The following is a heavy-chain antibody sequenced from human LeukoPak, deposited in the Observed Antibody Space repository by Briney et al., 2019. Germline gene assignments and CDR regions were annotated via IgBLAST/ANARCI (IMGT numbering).Heavy chain of an antibody. CDR3: AKDPGSYGSGSPFDY. J-gene: IGHJ4*02. Sequence: GGSLRLSCAASGFTFSSYAMSWVRQAPGKGLEWVSAISGSGGSTYYADSVKGRFTISRDNSKNTLYLQMNSLRAEDTAVYYCAKDPGSYGSGSPFDYWGQGTLVTVSS. D-gene: IGHD3-10*01. CDR1: GFTFSSYA. CDR2: ISGSGGST. V-gene: IGHV3-23*01.